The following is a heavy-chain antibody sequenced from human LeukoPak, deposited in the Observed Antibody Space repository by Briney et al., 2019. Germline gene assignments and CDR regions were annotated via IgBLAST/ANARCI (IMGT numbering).Heavy chain of an antibody. J-gene: IGHJ4*02. Sequence: SETLPLTCTVSGGSISSFYWSWTRQPPGKGLEWSGYIYYSGSTNYNPSLKSRVTISVDTSKNQFSLKLSSVTAEDTAVYYCARVIDLVEFDYWGQGTLVTVSS. CDR3: ARVIDLVEFDY. D-gene: IGHD3-16*02. CDR2: IYYSGST. V-gene: IGHV4-59*01. CDR1: GGSISSFY.